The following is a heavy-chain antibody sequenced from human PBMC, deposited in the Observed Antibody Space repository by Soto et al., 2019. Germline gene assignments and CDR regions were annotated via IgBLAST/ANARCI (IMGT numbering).Heavy chain of an antibody. J-gene: IGHJ4*02. CDR3: ARIIGYSFPTKEYLDC. Sequence: SEKVSCKASGCTFYTYTFSWVRQGPGQGLEWMGSITPIYPTTNYAEKFQGRLTVTADGSTNTAYMELNSLTSEDTAVYYCARIIGYSFPTKEYLDCLRQGTLVIVS. V-gene: IGHV1-69*13. D-gene: IGHD5-18*01. CDR2: ITPIYPTT. CDR1: GCTFYTYT.